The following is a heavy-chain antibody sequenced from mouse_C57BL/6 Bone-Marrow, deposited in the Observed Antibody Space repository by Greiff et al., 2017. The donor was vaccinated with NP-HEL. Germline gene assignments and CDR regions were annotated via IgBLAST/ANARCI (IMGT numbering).Heavy chain of an antibody. J-gene: IGHJ4*01. CDR2: IDPSDSYT. CDR3: ASSWDAMDY. D-gene: IGHD4-1*01. Sequence: VQRVESGAELVMPGASVKLSCKASGYTFTSYWMHWVKQRPGQGLEWIGEIDPSDSYTNYNQKFKGKSTLTVDKSSSTAYMQLSSLTSEDSAVYYCASSWDAMDYWGQGTSVTVSS. V-gene: IGHV1-69*01. CDR1: GYTFTSYW.